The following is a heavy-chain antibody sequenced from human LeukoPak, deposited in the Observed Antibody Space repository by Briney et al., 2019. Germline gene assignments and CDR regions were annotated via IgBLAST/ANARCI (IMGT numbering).Heavy chain of an antibody. J-gene: IGHJ4*02. Sequence: SETLSLTCTVSGGSISSGSYYWSWIRQPAGKGLEWIGRIYTSGSTNYNPSLKSRVTISVDTSKNQFSLKLSSVTAADTAVYYCARATPIPYSYGFDYWGQGTLVTVSS. CDR1: GGSISSGSYY. CDR3: ARATPIPYSYGFDY. D-gene: IGHD5-18*01. V-gene: IGHV4-61*02. CDR2: IYTSGST.